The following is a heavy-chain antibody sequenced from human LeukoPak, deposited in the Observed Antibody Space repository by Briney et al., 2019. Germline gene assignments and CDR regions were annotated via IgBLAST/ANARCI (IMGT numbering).Heavy chain of an antibody. D-gene: IGHD3-9*01. V-gene: IGHV3-23*01. J-gene: IGHJ3*02. CDR1: GFTFSSYA. Sequence: GGSLRLSCAASGFTFSSYAMSWVRQAPGKGLEWVSAISGSGGSTYYADSVKGRFTISRDNSKNTLYLQMNSLRAEDTAVYYCAKTARYFDWSSYFGIDAFDIWGQGTMATVSS. CDR2: ISGSGGST. CDR3: AKTARYFDWSSYFGIDAFDI.